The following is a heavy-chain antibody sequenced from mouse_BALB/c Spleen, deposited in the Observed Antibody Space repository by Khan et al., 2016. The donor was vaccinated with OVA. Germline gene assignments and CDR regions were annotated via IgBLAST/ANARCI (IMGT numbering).Heavy chain of an antibody. CDR2: IDPKNGVT. CDR3: ARDAGRY. D-gene: IGHD3-3*01. J-gene: IGHJ4*01. CDR1: GYTFTEYT. V-gene: IGHV1-18*01. Sequence: VQLKQSGPELVKPGASVKMSCKTSGYTFTEYTLHWVKQSHGKSLEWIGVIDPKNGVTSYNKKFKGKATLTVDKSSSTSYMEFRSLTSEDSAVYSCARDAGRYWGQGTSVTVSS.